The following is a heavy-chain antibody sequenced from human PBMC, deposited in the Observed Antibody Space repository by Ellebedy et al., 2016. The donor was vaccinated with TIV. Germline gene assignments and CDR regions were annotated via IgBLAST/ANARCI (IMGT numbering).Heavy chain of an antibody. D-gene: IGHD3-22*01. CDR2: ISGGGDNT. CDR3: AKGTSSGFNYDRVGCEY. J-gene: IGHJ4*02. Sequence: GESLKISCAASGFTFGSFAMHWVRQAPGKGLEWLSVISGGGDNTHHAESVKGRFTIIRDNSKNTLYLRMDRLRAEDTAVYYCAKGTSSGFNYDRVGCEYWGQGTLVTVSS. CDR1: GFTFGSFA. V-gene: IGHV3-23*01.